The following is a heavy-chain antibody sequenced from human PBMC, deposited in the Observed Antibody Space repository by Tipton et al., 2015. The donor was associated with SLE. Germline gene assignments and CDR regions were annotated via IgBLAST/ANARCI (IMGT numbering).Heavy chain of an antibody. CDR3: AKGGAGGIYFDY. CDR2: ISGGGDST. CDR1: GFMFSSYA. J-gene: IGHJ4*02. D-gene: IGHD3-10*01. Sequence: SLRLSCAASGFMFSSYAMRWVRQAPGKGLEWVSVISGGGDSTSYADSVRGRFTVSRDNSKNTLYLQMDSLRGDDTAVYYCAKGGAGGIYFDYWGQGTLVTVSS. V-gene: IGHV3-23*01.